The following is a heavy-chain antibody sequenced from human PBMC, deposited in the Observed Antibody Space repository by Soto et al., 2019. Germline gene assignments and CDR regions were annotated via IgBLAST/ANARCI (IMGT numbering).Heavy chain of an antibody. V-gene: IGHV1-58*01. CDR2: IVVGSGNT. J-gene: IGHJ4*02. Sequence: ASVKVSCKASGFTFTSSAVQWVRQARGQRLEWIGWIVVGSGNTNYAQKFQDRVTITRDMSTSTAYMELSSLRSEDTAVYYCARGRVEVDCSGGSCYHLDYWGQGTQVTVSS. D-gene: IGHD2-15*01. CDR3: ARGRVEVDCSGGSCYHLDY. CDR1: GFTFTSSA.